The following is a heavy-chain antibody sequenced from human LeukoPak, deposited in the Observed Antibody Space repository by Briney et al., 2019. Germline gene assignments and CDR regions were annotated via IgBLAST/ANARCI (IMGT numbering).Heavy chain of an antibody. CDR2: ISYDGSNK. CDR3: ARSRRFRDSGMDY. Sequence: GGSLRLSCAASGFTFSSYAMHWVRQAPGKGLEWVAVISYDGSNKYYADSVKGRFTISRDNSKNTLYLQMNSLRAEDTAVYYCARSRRFRDSGMDYWGQGTLVSVSS. D-gene: IGHD6-25*01. V-gene: IGHV3-30*04. J-gene: IGHJ4*02. CDR1: GFTFSSYA.